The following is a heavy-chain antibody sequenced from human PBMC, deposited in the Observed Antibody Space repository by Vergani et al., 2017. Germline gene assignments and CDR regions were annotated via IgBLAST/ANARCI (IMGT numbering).Heavy chain of an antibody. V-gene: IGHV3-23*01. CDR3: AKVGRSEVAGTFGAFDI. J-gene: IGHJ3*02. D-gene: IGHD6-19*01. CDR2: LSASDRRT. Sequence: VELLESGGGLAQPGGSLRVSCSASGFRVTTYYMSWVRQAPGKGLEWVSTLSASDRRTHYADSVKGRFTISRDNSKNTLFLHMNSLRPEDTAVYYCAKVGRSEVAGTFGAFDIWDQETMVTVSS. CDR1: GFRVTTYY.